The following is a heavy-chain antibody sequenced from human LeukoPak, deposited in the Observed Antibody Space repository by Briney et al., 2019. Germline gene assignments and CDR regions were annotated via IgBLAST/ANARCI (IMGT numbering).Heavy chain of an antibody. V-gene: IGHV4-34*01. CDR2: INHSGST. J-gene: IGHJ2*01. CDR3: ARVLEGSSGQHWYFDL. CDR1: GVSFSGYY. Sequence: ASETLSLTCAVYGVSFSGYYWSWIRQPPGKGLEWIGEINHSGSTNYNPPLKSRVTISVDTSKNQFSLRLSSVTAADTALYYCARVLEGSSGQHWYFDLWGRGTLVTVSS. D-gene: IGHD6-19*01.